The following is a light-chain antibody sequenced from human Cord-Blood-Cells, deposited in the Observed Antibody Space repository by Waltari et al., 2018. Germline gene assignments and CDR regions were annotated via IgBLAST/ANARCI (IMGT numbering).Light chain of an antibody. CDR2: EGS. J-gene: IGLJ3*02. CDR1: SRDVGSYNL. V-gene: IGLV2-23*01. Sequence: QSALTPPASVSGSPGKSITISCPGTSRDVGSYNLVSWYQQHPGKPPKLMIYEGSKRPSGVSNRFSGSKSGNTASLTISGLQAEDEADYYCCSYAGSWVFGGGTKLTVL. CDR3: CSYAGSWV.